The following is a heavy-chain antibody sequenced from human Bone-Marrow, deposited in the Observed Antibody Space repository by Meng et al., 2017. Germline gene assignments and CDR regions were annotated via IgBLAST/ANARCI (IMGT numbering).Heavy chain of an antibody. Sequence: QVQLVQSGAEVKNPGASVKVSCKASGYTFTSHWMHWVRQAPGQGLEWMGIINPSDGYTMYEQKFQGRITITRDTSTGTVYMELSSLRSEDTAVYYCARDPSNSSGWHAYLDYWGQGTLVTVSS. CDR1: GYTFTSHW. J-gene: IGHJ4*02. V-gene: IGHV1-46*01. D-gene: IGHD6-19*01. CDR2: INPSDGYT. CDR3: ARDPSNSSGWHAYLDY.